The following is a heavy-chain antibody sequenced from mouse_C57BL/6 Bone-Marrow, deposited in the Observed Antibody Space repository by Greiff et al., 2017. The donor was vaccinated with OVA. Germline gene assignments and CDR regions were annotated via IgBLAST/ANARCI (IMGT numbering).Heavy chain of an antibody. CDR1: GYTFTSYW. J-gene: IGHJ2*01. CDR2: IDPSASYT. V-gene: IGHV1-50*01. CDR3: ARLGYYFDY. D-gene: IGHD4-1*01. Sequence: QVQLQQPGAELVKPGASVKLSCKASGYTFTSYWMQWVKQRPGQGLEWIGEIDPSASYTNYNQKFKGKATLTVDTSSSTAYMQLSSLTSEDTAVYYCARLGYYFDYWGKGTTLTVS.